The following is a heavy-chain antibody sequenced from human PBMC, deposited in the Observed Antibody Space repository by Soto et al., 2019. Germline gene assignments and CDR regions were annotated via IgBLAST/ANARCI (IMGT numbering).Heavy chain of an antibody. CDR2: IWHDGSNT. Sequence: GGSLRLSCAASGFTFNNYGMHWVRQAPGKGLECVAGIWHDGSNTYYTDSVKGRFTISRDNSKNTLYLQMGSLRAEDMAVYYCARDSSPTDYGDYNYFDYWGQGTLVTVSS. CDR1: GFTFNNYG. J-gene: IGHJ4*02. D-gene: IGHD4-17*01. V-gene: IGHV3-30*19. CDR3: ARDSSPTDYGDYNYFDY.